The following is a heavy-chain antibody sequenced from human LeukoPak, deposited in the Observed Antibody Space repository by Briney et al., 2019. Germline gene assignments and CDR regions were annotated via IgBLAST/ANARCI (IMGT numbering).Heavy chain of an antibody. CDR2: INSRGDDT. CDR3: AKHRRSSLVTTYFDA. D-gene: IGHD2-21*02. Sequence: GGSLRLSCAASGFTFSTLAMSWVRQAPGKGLEWVSSINSRGDDTDYADSVKGRFTISRDNSKNTLYLQLNSLRLNDTAIFYCAKHRRSSLVTTYFDAWGQGILVAVSS. CDR1: GFTFSTLA. J-gene: IGHJ4*02. V-gene: IGHV3-23*01.